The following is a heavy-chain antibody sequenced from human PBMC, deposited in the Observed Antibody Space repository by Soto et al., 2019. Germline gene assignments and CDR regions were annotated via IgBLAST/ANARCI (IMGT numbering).Heavy chain of an antibody. V-gene: IGHV3-48*02. J-gene: IGHJ4*02. D-gene: IGHD6-13*01. CDR2: ITSSSITI. CDR3: ARDSSSWNFDY. Sequence: EVQLVESGGGLVQPGGSLRLSCAASGFTFSSFSMNWVRQAPGKGLEWLSYITSSSITIYYADSVKGRFTISRDNAKNSLYLQMNCLRDEDTAVYYCARDSSSWNFDYWGQGALVTVSS. CDR1: GFTFSSFS.